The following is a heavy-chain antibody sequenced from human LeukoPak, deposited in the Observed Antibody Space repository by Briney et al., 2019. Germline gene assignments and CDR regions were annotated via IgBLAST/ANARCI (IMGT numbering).Heavy chain of an antibody. V-gene: IGHV4-59*12. CDR3: ARDGAFGEDDEFKGWFDP. Sequence: PSETLSLTCTVSGGSISSYYWSWIRQPPGKGLEWIGYIYYSGSTYYNPSLKSRVTISVDTSKNQFSLKLSSVTAADTAVYYCARDGAFGEDDEFKGWFDPWGQGTLVTVSS. J-gene: IGHJ5*02. D-gene: IGHD3-10*01. CDR1: GGSISSYY. CDR2: IYYSGST.